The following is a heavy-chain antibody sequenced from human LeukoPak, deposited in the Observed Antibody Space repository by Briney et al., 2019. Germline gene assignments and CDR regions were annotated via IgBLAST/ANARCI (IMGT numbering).Heavy chain of an antibody. CDR1: GGSISSYY. CDR2: IYYSGST. CDR3: ARAQYSSSWYDY. J-gene: IGHJ4*02. D-gene: IGHD6-13*01. Sequence: SETLSLTCTVSGGSISSYYWSWIRQPPGKGLEWIGYIYYSGSTNYNPSLKSRVTISVDTSKNQFSLKLSSVTAEDTAVYYCARAQYSSSWYDYWGQGTLVTVSS. V-gene: IGHV4-59*01.